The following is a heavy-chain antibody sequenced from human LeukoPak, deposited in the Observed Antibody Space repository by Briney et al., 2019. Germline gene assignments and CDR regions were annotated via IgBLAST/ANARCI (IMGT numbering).Heavy chain of an antibody. CDR3: VGEIGPRSFDY. CDR1: GFTFSSYW. D-gene: IGHD3-16*01. Sequence: GGSLRLSCAASGFTFSSYWMNWARQAPGKGLEWVAVISYDGSSKYYADSVKGRFTISRDNSINALYLQINSLRLDDTAVYYCVGEIGPRSFDYWGQGTLVTVSS. CDR2: ISYDGSSK. J-gene: IGHJ4*02. V-gene: IGHV3-30-3*01.